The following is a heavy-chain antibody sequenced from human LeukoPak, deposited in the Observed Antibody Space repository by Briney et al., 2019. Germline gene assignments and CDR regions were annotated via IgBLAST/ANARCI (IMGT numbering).Heavy chain of an antibody. V-gene: IGHV3-20*04. CDR3: ARGYYDSSGKGGYFLDS. D-gene: IGHD3-22*01. Sequence: GGSLRLSCAASGFTFDDYGMSWVRQGPGKRLEGVSGISWNGGYIGYVDSVKGRFTISRDNAKNSLYLQMNSLRAEDTALYYCARGYYDSSGKGGYFLDSWGQGTLVTVSS. CDR2: ISWNGGYI. CDR1: GFTFDDYG. J-gene: IGHJ4*02.